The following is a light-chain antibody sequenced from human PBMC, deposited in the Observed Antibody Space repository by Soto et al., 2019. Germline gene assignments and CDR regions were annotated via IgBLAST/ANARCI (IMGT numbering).Light chain of an antibody. J-gene: IGKJ1*01. Sequence: DIQMTQSPSTLSASVGDAVTITCRASQSFTSWLAWYQQKPGKAPKLLIYDASNLERGVSSRFSGSGSGTEFTLTISSLQPDDFATYYCQQYNGFSRTFGQGTKVDIK. V-gene: IGKV1-5*01. CDR2: DAS. CDR1: QSFTSW. CDR3: QQYNGFSRT.